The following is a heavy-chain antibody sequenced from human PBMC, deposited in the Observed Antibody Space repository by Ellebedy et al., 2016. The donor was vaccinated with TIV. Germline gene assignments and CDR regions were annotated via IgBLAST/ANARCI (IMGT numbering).Heavy chain of an antibody. V-gene: IGHV4-39*01. CDR2: LYSSGST. D-gene: IGHD1-26*01. CDR1: GGSISSSSYY. CDR3: ARMSSFPRSLFDP. Sequence: MPGGSLRLSCTVSGGSISSSSYYWGWIRQPPGKGLEWIGNLYSSGSTYYNPSLKSRVTISVDTSKNQFSLKLNSVTAAETAVYYCARMSSFPRSLFDPWGQGILVTVSS. J-gene: IGHJ5*02.